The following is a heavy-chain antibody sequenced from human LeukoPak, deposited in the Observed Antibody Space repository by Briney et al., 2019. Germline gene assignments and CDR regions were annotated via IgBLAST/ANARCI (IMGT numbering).Heavy chain of an antibody. CDR1: GFTFSSYG. J-gene: IGHJ4*02. Sequence: GGSLRLSCSASGFTFSSYGMHWVRQAPGKGLEWVAVISYDGSNKYYADSVKGRFTISRDNSKNTLYLQMNSLRAEDTAVYYCAKDRWRAGYFDYWGQGTLVTVSS. CDR3: AKDRWRAGYFDY. V-gene: IGHV3-30*18. D-gene: IGHD6-13*01. CDR2: ISYDGSNK.